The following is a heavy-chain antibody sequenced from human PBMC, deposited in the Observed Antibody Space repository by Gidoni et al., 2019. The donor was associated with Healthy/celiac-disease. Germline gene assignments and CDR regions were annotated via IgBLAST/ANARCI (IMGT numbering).Heavy chain of an antibody. CDR3: ARDRIDYGDYVGYYYYGMDV. CDR2: IYSGGST. D-gene: IGHD4-17*01. Sequence: EVQLVETGGGLIQPGGSLTLACAASGFTVSRNYLSWVRQAPGKGLEWVSVIYSGGSTYYADSVKGRFTISRDNSKNTLYLQMNSLRAEDTAVYYCARDRIDYGDYVGYYYYGMDVWGQGTTVTVSS. J-gene: IGHJ6*02. CDR1: GFTVSRNY. V-gene: IGHV3-53*02.